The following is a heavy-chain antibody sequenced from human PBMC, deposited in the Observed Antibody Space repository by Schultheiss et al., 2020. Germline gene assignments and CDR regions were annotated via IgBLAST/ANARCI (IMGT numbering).Heavy chain of an antibody. J-gene: IGHJ4*02. Sequence: GGSLRLSCAASGFTFSSYGMHWVRQAPGKGLEWVAVISYDGSNKYYADSVKGRFTISRDNSKNTLYLQMNSLRAEDTAVYYCANTPVVVPAARSRGIDYWGQGTLVNVSS. V-gene: IGHV3-30*18. CDR1: GFTFSSYG. CDR3: ANTPVVVPAARSRGIDY. CDR2: ISYDGSNK. D-gene: IGHD2-2*01.